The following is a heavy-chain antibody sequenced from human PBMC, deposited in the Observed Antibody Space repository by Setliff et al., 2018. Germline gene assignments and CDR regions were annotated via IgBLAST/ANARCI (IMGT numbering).Heavy chain of an antibody. CDR1: GGSISTYY. D-gene: IGHD3-9*01. Sequence: SETLSLTCTVSGGSISTYYWSWIRQSPGKRLEWVGYIYYSGSTNYNPSRKSRVTISIDTSKNQFSLKLSSVTAADAAVYYCARGLTGWGWFDPWGQGTLVTVSS. V-gene: IGHV4-59*01. J-gene: IGHJ5*02. CDR2: IYYSGST. CDR3: ARGLTGWGWFDP.